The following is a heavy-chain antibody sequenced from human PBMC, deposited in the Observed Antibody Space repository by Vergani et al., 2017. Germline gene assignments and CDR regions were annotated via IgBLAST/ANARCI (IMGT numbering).Heavy chain of an antibody. CDR3: ARDPAMVSVSGYYGMDV. Sequence: QVQLVESGGGVVQPGRSLRLSCAASGFTFSSYGMHWVRQAPGKGLEGVAVIWYDGSNKYYADSVKGRFTISRDNSKNTLYLQMNSLRAEDTAVYYCARDPAMVSVSGYYGMDVWGQGTTVTVSS. J-gene: IGHJ6*02. CDR2: IWYDGSNK. CDR1: GFTFSSYG. D-gene: IGHD5-18*01. V-gene: IGHV3-33*01.